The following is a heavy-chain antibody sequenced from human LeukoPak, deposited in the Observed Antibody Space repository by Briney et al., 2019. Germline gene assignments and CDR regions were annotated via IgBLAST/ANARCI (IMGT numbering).Heavy chain of an antibody. V-gene: IGHV3-66*01. CDR1: GFTVSSNY. CDR2: IYIGGST. Sequence: GGSLRLSCSASGFTVSSNYMSWVRQAPGKGLEWVSSIYIGGSTYYAASVKGRFTIFRDNHNNTLYLQMHSLRDEDTAVYYCAREISRFGIWGQGTLVTVSS. J-gene: IGHJ4*02. CDR3: AREISRFGI. D-gene: IGHD3-16*01.